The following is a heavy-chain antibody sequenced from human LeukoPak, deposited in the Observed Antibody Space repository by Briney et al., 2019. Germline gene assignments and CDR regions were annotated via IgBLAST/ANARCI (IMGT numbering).Heavy chain of an antibody. V-gene: IGHV3-7*01. CDR1: GVTFSRDW. D-gene: IGHD3-22*01. CDR2: IKQDGSEK. Sequence: PGGSLRLSCAASGVTFSRDWMSWVRQAPGKGREWVANIKQDGSEKYYVDSVKGRFTISRDNAKNSLYLQMNSLRAEDTAVYYCASDRDYYDSSGYLFDYWGQGTLVTVSS. J-gene: IGHJ4*02. CDR3: ASDRDYYDSSGYLFDY.